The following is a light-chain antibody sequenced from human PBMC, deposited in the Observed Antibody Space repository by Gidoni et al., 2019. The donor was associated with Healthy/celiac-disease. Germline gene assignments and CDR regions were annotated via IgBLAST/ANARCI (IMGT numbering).Light chain of an antibody. V-gene: IGKV1-5*03. CDR2: KAS. Sequence: DIQMTQSPPTLSAFVGDRVTITCRASQSISSWLAWYQQKPGKAPKLLISKASTLESGVPSRVSGSGAGTEFALTISSLQPDDFATYYCKQYSSYSWTFXXXTKVEIK. J-gene: IGKJ1*01. CDR1: QSISSW. CDR3: KQYSSYSWT.